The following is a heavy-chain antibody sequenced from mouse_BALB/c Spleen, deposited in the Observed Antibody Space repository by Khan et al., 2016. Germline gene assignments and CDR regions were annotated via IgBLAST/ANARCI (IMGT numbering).Heavy chain of an antibody. D-gene: IGHD2-4*01. CDR3: ARDSDYDGDWYFDV. Sequence: QIQLVQSGPELKKPGETVKISCKASGYTFTNYGMNWVKQAPGKGLKWMGWMNTYTGEPTYADDFKGRFAFSLKTSARTAYLQINNLKNEDTATYFSARDSDYDGDWYFDVWGAGTTVTVSS. V-gene: IGHV9-3-1*01. CDR1: GYTFTNYG. J-gene: IGHJ1*01. CDR2: MNTYTGEP.